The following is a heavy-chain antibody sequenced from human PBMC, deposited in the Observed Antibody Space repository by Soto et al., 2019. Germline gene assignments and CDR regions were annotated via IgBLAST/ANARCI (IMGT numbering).Heavy chain of an antibody. CDR3: ETAGPGEDIVVVPAAIFDY. CDR2: FDPEDGET. D-gene: IGHD2-2*02. V-gene: IGHV1-24*01. Sequence: ASVKVSCKVSGYTLTELSMHWVRQAPGKGLEWMGGFDPEDGETIYAQKFQGRVTMTEDTSTDTAYMELSSLRSEDTAVYYCETAGPGEDIVVVPAAIFDYWGQGTLVTVSS. CDR1: GYTLTELS. J-gene: IGHJ4*02.